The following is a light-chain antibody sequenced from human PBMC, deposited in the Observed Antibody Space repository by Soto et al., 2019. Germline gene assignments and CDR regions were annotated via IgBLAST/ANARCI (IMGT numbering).Light chain of an antibody. CDR1: QGISSY. CDR2: AAS. CDR3: QQLKSYPRT. J-gene: IGKJ1*01. V-gene: IGKV1-9*01. Sequence: IPFTQSPPSLSASVGARVTITCRASQGISSYLAWYQQKPGKAPKLLIYAASTLQSGVPSRFRVIVSGTDFTLNFRRLKPEDGATYEGQQLKSYPRTFAQGTKVEI.